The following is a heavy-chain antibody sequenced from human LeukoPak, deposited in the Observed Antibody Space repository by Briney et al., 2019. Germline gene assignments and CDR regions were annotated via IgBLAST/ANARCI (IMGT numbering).Heavy chain of an antibody. D-gene: IGHD6-19*01. CDR2: IYYSGST. CDR3: ARHQWLGPFDY. Sequence: PSETLSLTCTVSGGSISSSSHYWGWIGQPPGEGLEWIGSIYYSGSTYYNPSLKSRVTISVDTSKNQFSLRLSSVTAADTAVYCCARHQWLGPFDYWGQGTLVTVSS. CDR1: GGSISSSSHY. J-gene: IGHJ4*02. V-gene: IGHV4-39*01.